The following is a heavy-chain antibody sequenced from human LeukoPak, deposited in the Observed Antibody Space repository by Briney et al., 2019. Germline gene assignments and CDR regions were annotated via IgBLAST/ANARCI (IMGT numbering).Heavy chain of an antibody. CDR1: GGSISSSSYY. V-gene: IGHV4-39*01. J-gene: IGHJ4*02. CDR2: IYYSGST. D-gene: IGHD6-19*01. Sequence: PSETLSLTCTVSGGSISSSSYYWGWIRQPPGKGLEWIGSIYYSGSTYYNPSLKSRVTISVDTSKNQFSLKLSSVTAADTAVYYCARRDYSSGWYVFIDYWGQGTLVTVSS. CDR3: ARRDYSSGWYVFIDY.